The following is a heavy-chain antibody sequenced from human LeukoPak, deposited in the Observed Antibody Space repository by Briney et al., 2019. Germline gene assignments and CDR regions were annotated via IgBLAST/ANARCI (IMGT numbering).Heavy chain of an antibody. J-gene: IGHJ6*03. CDR2: ISTYIDKI. D-gene: IGHD3-10*01. Sequence: ASVKVSCKASGYTFTSYGISWVRQAPGQGLEWMGWISTYIDKINYAHKFQGRVTMTTDTSTSTAYMELRSLRSDDTAVYYCARNVADYYGSGSPYYYYYYMDVWGKGTTVTISS. CDR1: GYTFTSYG. V-gene: IGHV1-18*01. CDR3: ARNVADYYGSGSPYYYYYYMDV.